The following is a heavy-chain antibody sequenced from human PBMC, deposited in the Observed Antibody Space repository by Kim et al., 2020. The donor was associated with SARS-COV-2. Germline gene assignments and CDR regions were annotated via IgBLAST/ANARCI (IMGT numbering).Heavy chain of an antibody. Sequence: SETLSLTCAVYGGSFSGYYWSWIRQPPGKGLEWIGEINHSGSTNYNPSLKSRVTISVDTSKNQFSLKLSSVTAADTAVYYCVMRDTELHSDFDYWGQGTLVTVSS. CDR2: INHSGST. J-gene: IGHJ4*02. CDR3: VMRDTELHSDFDY. V-gene: IGHV4-34*01. D-gene: IGHD5-18*01. CDR1: GGSFSGYY.